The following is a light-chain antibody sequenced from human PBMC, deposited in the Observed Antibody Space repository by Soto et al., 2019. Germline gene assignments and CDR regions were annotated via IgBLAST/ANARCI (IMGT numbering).Light chain of an antibody. V-gene: IGKV1-9*01. CDR1: QGINNY. J-gene: IGKJ1*01. CDR2: TAS. CDR3: QHLKTYPQT. Sequence: DIQLTQSPSFLSASIGDRVTITFRASQGINNYLAWYQQKPGKAPKLLIYTASTLQSGIPSRFSGSGSGTEFTLTISSLQPEDFATYYCQHLKTYPQTFGQGTKVDI.